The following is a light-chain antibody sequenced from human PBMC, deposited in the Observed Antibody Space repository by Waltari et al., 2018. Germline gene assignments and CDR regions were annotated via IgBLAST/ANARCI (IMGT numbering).Light chain of an antibody. CDR1: QSVSSN. Sequence: EIVMTQSPATLSVSPGERATLSCRASQSVSSNLAWYQQKPGQAPRLLIFGASTRATGIPARFSGSGSGTEFTLTISSMQSEDCALYYCQQYNNWPLTFGQGTKVEIK. J-gene: IGKJ1*01. V-gene: IGKV3-15*01. CDR3: QQYNNWPLT. CDR2: GAS.